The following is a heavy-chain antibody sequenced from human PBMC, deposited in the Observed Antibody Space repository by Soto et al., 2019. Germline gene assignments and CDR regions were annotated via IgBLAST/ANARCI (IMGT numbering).Heavy chain of an antibody. J-gene: IGHJ6*04. CDR2: IYPGDSDT. CDR1: GYNFAIYW. V-gene: IGHV5-51*01. D-gene: IGHD6-6*01. Sequence: GEALKISCQGSGYNFAIYWIGWVRQMAGKDLEWMGIIYPGDSDTRYSPSFQGQVTISADKSLRTAYLQWTSLKASDTALYYCARTRSFTLGFYYDGMDVWGKGTTVTVSS. CDR3: ARTRSFTLGFYYDGMDV.